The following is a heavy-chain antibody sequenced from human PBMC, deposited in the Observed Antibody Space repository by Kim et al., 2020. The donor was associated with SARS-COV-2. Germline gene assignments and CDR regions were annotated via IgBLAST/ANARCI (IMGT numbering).Heavy chain of an antibody. V-gene: IGHV3-30*07. Sequence: DSVKGRFTISRDNSKNRLYLQMNSLRAEDTAVYYGARVGPSGWYEYYFDYWGQGTLVTVSS. CDR3: ARVGPSGWYEYYFDY. D-gene: IGHD6-19*01. J-gene: IGHJ4*02.